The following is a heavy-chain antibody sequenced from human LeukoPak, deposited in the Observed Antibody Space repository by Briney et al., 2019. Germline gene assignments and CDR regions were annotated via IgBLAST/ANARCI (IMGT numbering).Heavy chain of an antibody. Sequence: ASVKVSCKASGGTFSSYAISWVRQATGQGLEWMGWMDPNSGNTGYAQKFQGRVTMTRNTSISTAYMELSSLRSEDTAVYYCARSPSSWFDPWGQGALVTVSS. CDR3: ARSPSSWFDP. CDR2: MDPNSGNT. J-gene: IGHJ5*02. CDR1: GGTFSSYA. V-gene: IGHV1-8*02.